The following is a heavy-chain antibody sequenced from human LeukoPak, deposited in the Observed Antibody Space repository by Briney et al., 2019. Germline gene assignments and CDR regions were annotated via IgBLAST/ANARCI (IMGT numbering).Heavy chain of an antibody. CDR3: AKDSGRGSYTYDC. CDR2: IRASGDST. J-gene: IGHJ4*02. V-gene: IGHV3-23*01. Sequence: GGSLRLSCAASGFMFAGYAMSWVRQAPGRGLEWVATIRASGDSTYLSDSMKGRFTISRDNSRKTLFLQLNSLRAEDTAIYYCAKDSGRGSYTYDCWGQGTLVTVSS. D-gene: IGHD1-26*01. CDR1: GFMFAGYA.